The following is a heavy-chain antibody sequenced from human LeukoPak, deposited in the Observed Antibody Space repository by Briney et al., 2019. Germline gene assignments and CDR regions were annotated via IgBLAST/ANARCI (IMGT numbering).Heavy chain of an antibody. CDR1: GYTFTGYY. J-gene: IGHJ6*03. CDR3: ARDSSRSHYYYYYYMDV. D-gene: IGHD1-14*01. Sequence: GASVKVSCKASGYTFTGYYMHWVRQAPGQGLEWMGWINPNSGGTNYAQKFQGRVTMTRDTSISTAYMELSRLRSDDTAVYYCARDSSRSHYYYYYYMDVWGKGTTVTVSS. V-gene: IGHV1-2*02. CDR2: INPNSGGT.